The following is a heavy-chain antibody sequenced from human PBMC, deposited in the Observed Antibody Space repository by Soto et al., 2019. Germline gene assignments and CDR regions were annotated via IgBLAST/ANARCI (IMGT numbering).Heavy chain of an antibody. D-gene: IGHD6-13*01. J-gene: IGHJ4*02. CDR3: ARPGGSGWFYFDS. CDR1: GGSISSYY. CDR2: IYYSGST. V-gene: IGHV4-59*05. Sequence: SETLSLTCTVSGGSISSYYWSWIRQPPGKGLEWIGSIYYSGSTYYNPSLKSRVTISVDTSKNHFSLKLTSVTAADTAVYYCARPGGSGWFYFDSWGQGSQVTVSS.